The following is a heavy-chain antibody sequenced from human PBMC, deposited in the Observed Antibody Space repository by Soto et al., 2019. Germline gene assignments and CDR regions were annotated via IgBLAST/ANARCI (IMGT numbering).Heavy chain of an antibody. J-gene: IGHJ6*02. CDR3: GRDKGRLQSGGNYYYAMIV. CDR1: GGTFDNSA. V-gene: IGHV1-69*12. Sequence: QVQLVQSGAEVKKPGSSVTVSFKASGGTFDNSAISWLRQAPGQGLEWMGGIIPIFPTPDYSQKFQGRVSITADECTRTAYMELTRLRSDDTAVYYCGRDKGRLQSGGNYYYAMIVWCQGATVTVSS. D-gene: IGHD6-25*01. CDR2: IIPIFPTP.